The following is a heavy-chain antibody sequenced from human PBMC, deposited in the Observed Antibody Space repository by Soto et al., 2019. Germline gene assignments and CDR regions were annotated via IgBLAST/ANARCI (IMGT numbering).Heavy chain of an antibody. D-gene: IGHD3-16*01. CDR1: GGSISSGGYY. Sequence: QVQLQESGPGLVKPSQTLSLTCTVSGGSISSGGYYWSWIRQHPGKGLEWIGYIYYSGSTYYNPSLKSRVTIAVATSKKQLSMNLSSVTAAVKAVYYCARYDPGLGRDHWFDPWGQGTLVTVSS. J-gene: IGHJ5*02. V-gene: IGHV4-31*03. CDR2: IYYSGST. CDR3: ARYDPGLGRDHWFDP.